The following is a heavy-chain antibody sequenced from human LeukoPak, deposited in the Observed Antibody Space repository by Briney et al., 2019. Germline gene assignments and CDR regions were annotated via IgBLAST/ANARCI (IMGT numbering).Heavy chain of an antibody. Sequence: SETLSLTCAVSGYSISSGYYWGWIRPPPGKGLEWIGSIYHSGSTYYNPSLKSRVTISVDTSKNQFSLKLSSVTAADTAVYYCARRDTIVGATKFDYWGQGTLVTVSS. CDR3: ARRDTIVGATKFDY. CDR1: GYSISSGYY. CDR2: IYHSGST. V-gene: IGHV4-38-2*01. J-gene: IGHJ4*02. D-gene: IGHD1-26*01.